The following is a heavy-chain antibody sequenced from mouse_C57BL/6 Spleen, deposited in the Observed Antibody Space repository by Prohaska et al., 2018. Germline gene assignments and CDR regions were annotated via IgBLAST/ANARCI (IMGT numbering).Heavy chain of an antibody. J-gene: IGHJ2*01. V-gene: IGHV1-5*01. CDR3: TRHYYGSSFFDY. D-gene: IGHD1-1*01. CDR1: GYTFTSHW. CDR2: IYPGNSDT. Sequence: EVQLQKSGTVLARPGASVKMSCKTSGYTFTSHWMHWVKQRPGQGLEWTGAIYPGNSDTSYNQKFKGKAKLTAVTSASTAYMELSSLTNEDSAVYYCTRHYYGSSFFDYWGQGTTLTVSS.